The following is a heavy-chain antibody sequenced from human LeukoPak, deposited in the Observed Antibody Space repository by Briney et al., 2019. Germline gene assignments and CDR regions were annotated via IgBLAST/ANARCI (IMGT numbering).Heavy chain of an antibody. CDR2: IKYDGDEK. CDR1: GFIFSTYW. Sequence: GGSLRLSCAASGFIFSTYWMTWVRQAPGKGPEWVATIKYDGDEKFYVDSVTGRFTISRDNAKNSLYLQMNSLTAEDTAVYYCVRESFSRGDFNWGQGTLVSVS. D-gene: IGHD7-27*01. CDR3: VRESFSRGDFN. J-gene: IGHJ4*02. V-gene: IGHV3-7*01.